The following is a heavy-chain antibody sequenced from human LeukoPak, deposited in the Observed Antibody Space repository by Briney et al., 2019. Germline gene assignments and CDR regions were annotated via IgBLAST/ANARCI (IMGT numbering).Heavy chain of an antibody. CDR1: GGSISSYY. CDR2: IYFSGST. CDR3: ARDGDSSGWYPKFDY. J-gene: IGHJ4*02. V-gene: IGHV4-59*01. Sequence: TSETLSLTCTVSGGSISSYYWSGVRQPPRKGLEGVGYIYFSGSTNYSACLKNRVNISVDTSKNQFSLKLSSLTAADTAVNYCARDGDSSGWYPKFDYWGQGTLVTVSS. D-gene: IGHD6-19*01.